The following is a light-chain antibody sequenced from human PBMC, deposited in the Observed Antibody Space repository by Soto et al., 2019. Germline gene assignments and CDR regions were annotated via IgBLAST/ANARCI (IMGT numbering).Light chain of an antibody. CDR1: HSINTF. CDR2: SAS. CDR3: QQSYNALT. J-gene: IGKJ4*01. Sequence: DIQMTQSPSSLSASVGDRVTITCRASHSINTFVNWYQHTPGKAPKLLIYSASTLQSGVPQRFSGSGSGTEFTLTISSLQPDDFATYYCQQSYNALTFGGGTKVEIK. V-gene: IGKV1-39*01.